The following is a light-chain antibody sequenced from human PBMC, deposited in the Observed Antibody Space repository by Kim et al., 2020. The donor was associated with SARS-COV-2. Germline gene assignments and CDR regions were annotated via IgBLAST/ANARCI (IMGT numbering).Light chain of an antibody. J-gene: IGKJ1*01. CDR1: QSLATNY. CDR2: DAS. V-gene: IGKV3-20*01. Sequence: SPGERAPPSCRASQSLATNYLAWYQQKPGQTPRLLIHDASRRATGIPDRFSGSGSGTDFTLTISRLEPEDFAVYYCQHYGYPPRMFGQGTKVDIK. CDR3: QHYGYPPRM.